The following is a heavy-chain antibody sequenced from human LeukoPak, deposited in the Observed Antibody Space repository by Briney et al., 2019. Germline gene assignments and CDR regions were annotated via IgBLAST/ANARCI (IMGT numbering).Heavy chain of an antibody. J-gene: IGHJ4*02. CDR1: GFTFSSYG. D-gene: IGHD6-19*01. CDR3: AKDRGAGLDY. Sequence: GRSLRLSCAASGFTFSSYGMHWVRQAPGKGLEWVAVISYDGSNKYYADSVKGRFTISRDNSKNTLYLRMNSLRAEDTAVYYCAKDRGAGLDYWGQGTLVTVSS. V-gene: IGHV3-30*18. CDR2: ISYDGSNK.